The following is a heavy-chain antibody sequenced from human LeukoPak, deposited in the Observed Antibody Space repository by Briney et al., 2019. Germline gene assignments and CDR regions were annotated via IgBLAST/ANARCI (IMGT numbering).Heavy chain of an antibody. CDR1: GFTFSSYG. Sequence: GGSLRLSCAASGFTFSSYGMHWVRQAPGKGLEWVAVISYDGSNKYYTDSVKGRFTISRDNSKNTLYLQMNSLRAEDTAVYYCAKDRTAGYDGLVDYWGQGTLVTVSS. CDR3: AKDRTAGYDGLVDY. V-gene: IGHV3-30*18. D-gene: IGHD5-12*01. J-gene: IGHJ4*02. CDR2: ISYDGSNK.